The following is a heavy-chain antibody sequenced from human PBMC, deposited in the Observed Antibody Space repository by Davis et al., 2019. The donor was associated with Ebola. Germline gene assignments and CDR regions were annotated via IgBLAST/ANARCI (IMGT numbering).Heavy chain of an antibody. D-gene: IGHD6-13*01. CDR3: ARGREQQLVGPFDY. CDR2: INHSGST. CDR1: GGSFSGYY. J-gene: IGHJ4*02. Sequence: PSETLSLTCAVYGGSFSGYYWSWIRQPPGKGLEWIGEINHSGSTNYNPSLKSRVTISVDTSKSQFSLKLSSVTAADTAVYYCARGREQQLVGPFDYWGQGTLVTVSS. V-gene: IGHV4-34*01.